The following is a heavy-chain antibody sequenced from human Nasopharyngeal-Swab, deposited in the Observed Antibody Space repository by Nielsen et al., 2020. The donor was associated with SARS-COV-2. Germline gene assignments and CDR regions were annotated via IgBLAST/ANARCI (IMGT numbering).Heavy chain of an antibody. J-gene: IGHJ6*03. V-gene: IGHV3-21*01. Sequence: WIRQPPGKGLEWVSSISSSSSYIYYADSVKGRFTISRDNAKNSLYLQMNSLRAEDTAVYYCARDRQQLVLGYYYYYMDVWGKGTPVTVSS. CDR2: ISSSSSYI. D-gene: IGHD6-13*01. CDR3: ARDRQQLVLGYYYYYMDV.